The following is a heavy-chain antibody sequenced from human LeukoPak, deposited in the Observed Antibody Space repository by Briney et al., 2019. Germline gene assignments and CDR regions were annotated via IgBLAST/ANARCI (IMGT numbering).Heavy chain of an antibody. V-gene: IGHV3-49*04. CDR3: TRDALRYYYDSSGYYYDY. CDR2: IRSKAYGGTT. Sequence: GGSLRLSCTASGFTFGDYAMSWVRQAPGKGLEWVGFIRSKAYGGTTEYAASVKGRFTISRDDSKSIAYLQMNSLKTEDTAVYYCTRDALRYYYDSSGYYYDYWGQGTLVTVSS. J-gene: IGHJ4*02. D-gene: IGHD3-22*01. CDR1: GFTFGDYA.